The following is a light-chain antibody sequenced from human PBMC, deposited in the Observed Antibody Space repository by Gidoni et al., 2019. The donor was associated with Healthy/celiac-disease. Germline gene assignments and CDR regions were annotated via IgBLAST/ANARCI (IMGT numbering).Light chain of an antibody. CDR3: CSYAGSYSLV. CDR1: SSDVGGYNY. J-gene: IGLJ1*01. CDR2: DVS. V-gene: IGLV2-11*01. Sequence: QAALTPPPSVSGSPGQSVTISCTGTSSDVGGYNYVSWYQQHPGKAPKLMIYDVSKRPSGVPDRFSGSKSGNTASLTISGLQAEDEADYYCCSYAGSYSLVFGTGTKVTVL.